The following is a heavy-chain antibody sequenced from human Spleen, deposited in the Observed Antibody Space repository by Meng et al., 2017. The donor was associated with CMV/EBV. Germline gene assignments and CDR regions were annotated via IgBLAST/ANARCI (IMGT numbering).Heavy chain of an antibody. CDR1: GFSFSAYT. D-gene: IGHD2-8*01. CDR3: ARDRDVYQVPGVNVFNV. J-gene: IGHJ3*01. V-gene: IGHV3-21*01. CDR2: ISSSANYI. Sequence: GESLKISCAASGFSFSAYTMHWVRQAPGKGLEWGSSISSSANYIYYADSMKGRFTISRDNAKNSLYLQMNSRGAEDTAVYYCARDRDVYQVPGVNVFNVCGQGTVVTVSS.